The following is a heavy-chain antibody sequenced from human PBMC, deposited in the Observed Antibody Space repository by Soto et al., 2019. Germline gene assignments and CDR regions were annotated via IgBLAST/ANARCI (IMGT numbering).Heavy chain of an antibody. D-gene: IGHD5-18*01. CDR2: IYYSGST. J-gene: IGHJ4*02. CDR3: ARGAAMEYYYDY. CDR1: GGSISSGGYY. Sequence: PSETLSLTCTVSGGSISSGGYYWSWIRQHPGKGLEWIGYIYYSGSTYYNPSLKSRVTISVDTSKNQFSLKLSSVTAADTAVYYCARGAAMEYYYDYWGQRTLVTVSS. V-gene: IGHV4-31*03.